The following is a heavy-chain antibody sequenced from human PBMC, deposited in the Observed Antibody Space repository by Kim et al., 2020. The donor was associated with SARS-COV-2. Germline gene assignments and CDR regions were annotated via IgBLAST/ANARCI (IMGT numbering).Heavy chain of an antibody. V-gene: IGHV4-34*01. CDR3: ARGRRVLRFLEWLLYFDY. CDR1: GGSFTGYY. D-gene: IGHD3-3*01. J-gene: IGHJ4*02. Sequence: SETLSLTCAVYGGSFTGYYWSWIRQPPGKGLEWIGEINHSGSTNYNPSLKSRVTISVDTSKNQFSLKLSSVTAADTAVYYCARGRRVLRFLEWLLYFDYWGQGTLVTVSS. CDR2: INHSGST.